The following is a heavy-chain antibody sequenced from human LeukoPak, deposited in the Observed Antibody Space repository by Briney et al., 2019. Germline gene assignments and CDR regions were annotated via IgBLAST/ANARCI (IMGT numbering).Heavy chain of an antibody. J-gene: IGHJ4*02. CDR3: ARLSRQWLLVDY. CDR1: GGSISSSSYY. V-gene: IGHV4-39*01. CDR2: MYYSGST. D-gene: IGHD6-19*01. Sequence: SQTLSLTCTVSGGSISSSSYYWGWIRQPPGKGLEWIGSMYYSGSTYYNPSLKSRVTIYVDTSKNQFSLKLSSVTAADTAVYYCARLSRQWLLVDYWGQGTLVTVSS.